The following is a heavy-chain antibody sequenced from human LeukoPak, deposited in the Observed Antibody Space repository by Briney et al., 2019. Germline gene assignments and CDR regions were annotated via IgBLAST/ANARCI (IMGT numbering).Heavy chain of an antibody. V-gene: IGHV4-38-2*02. Sequence: SETLSLTCSVSGYSINNGFYWGWIRQPPGKGLEWIGNIYHIGGTYYNPSLKSRITMSIDTSKNQFFLRLTSVTAADTAVYYCARDRGFGFGYNWFDPWGQGMLVTVS. CDR2: IYHIGGT. D-gene: IGHD3-10*01. CDR1: GYSINNGFY. J-gene: IGHJ5*02. CDR3: ARDRGFGFGYNWFDP.